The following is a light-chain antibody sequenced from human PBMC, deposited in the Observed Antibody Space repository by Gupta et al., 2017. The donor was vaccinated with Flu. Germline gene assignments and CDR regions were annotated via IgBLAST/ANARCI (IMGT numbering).Light chain of an antibody. CDR3: QQSNSTSYT. V-gene: IGKV1-5*03. CDR1: QNINNW. Sequence: DIQMTQSPSTLCASIGDRVAITCRRSQNINNWLAWYQQKPGEAPQLLIYKASILEIGVPSRFSGSGSGTEFTLTINSLQREDYATYFCQQSNSTSYTFGEGTKLKIK. J-gene: IGKJ2*01. CDR2: KAS.